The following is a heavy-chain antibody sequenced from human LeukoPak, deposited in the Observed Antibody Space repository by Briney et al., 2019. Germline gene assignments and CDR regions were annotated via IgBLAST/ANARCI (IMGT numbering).Heavy chain of an antibody. CDR2: IYYSGST. J-gene: IGHJ4*02. Sequence: SETLSLTCTVSGGSISSYYWSWIRQPPGKGLEWIGYIYYSGSTNYNPPLKSRVTISVDTSKNQFSLKLSSVTAADTAVYYCARHVRDGYNSIVPFDYWGQGTLVTVSS. D-gene: IGHD5-24*01. CDR1: GGSISSYY. CDR3: ARHVRDGYNSIVPFDY. V-gene: IGHV4-59*08.